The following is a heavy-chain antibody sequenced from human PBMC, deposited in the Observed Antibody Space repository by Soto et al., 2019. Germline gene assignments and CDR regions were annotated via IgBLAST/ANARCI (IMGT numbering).Heavy chain of an antibody. D-gene: IGHD6-19*01. CDR2: IRHTTSAT. CDR3: ARDRGSSGMFELDV. V-gene: IGHV3-48*02. Sequence: GGSLRLSCVASQFPFDVYSMHWARQAPGKGLEWVSYIRHTTSATFYADAVKGRFTISRDNRKNSLFLQMNSLRDDDTGVYFCARDRGSSGMFELDVWGPGTLVTVSS. CDR1: QFPFDVYS. J-gene: IGHJ3*01.